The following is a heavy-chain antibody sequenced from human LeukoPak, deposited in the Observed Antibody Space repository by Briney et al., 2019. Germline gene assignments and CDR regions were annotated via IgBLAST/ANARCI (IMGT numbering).Heavy chain of an antibody. V-gene: IGHV5-51*01. Sequence: GESLKISCKGSGYSFTSYWIGWVRQMPGKGLEWMGIIYPGDSDTRYSPSFQGQVTISADKSISTAYLQWSSLKASDTAMYYCARLRGYDPTRVPGPSGWYFDLWGRGTLVTVSS. J-gene: IGHJ2*01. D-gene: IGHD5-12*01. CDR1: GYSFTSYW. CDR3: ARLRGYDPTRVPGPSGWYFDL. CDR2: IYPGDSDT.